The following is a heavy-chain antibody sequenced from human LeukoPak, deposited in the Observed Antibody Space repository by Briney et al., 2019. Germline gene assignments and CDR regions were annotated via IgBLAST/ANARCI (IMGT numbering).Heavy chain of an antibody. J-gene: IGHJ3*02. CDR2: INPNSGGT. CDR1: GYTFTGYY. D-gene: IGHD4-17*01. CDR3: ARGIYGDYELNAFDI. V-gene: IGHV1-2*02. Sequence: ASVKVSCKASGYTFTGYYMHWVRQAPGQGLEWMGWINPNSGGTNYAQKFQGRVTMTRDTSISTAYMELSRLRSDDTAVYYCARGIYGDYELNAFDIWGQGTMVTVSS.